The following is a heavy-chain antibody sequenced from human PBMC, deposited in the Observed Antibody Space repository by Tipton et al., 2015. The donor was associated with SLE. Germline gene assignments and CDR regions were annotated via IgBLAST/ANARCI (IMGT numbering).Heavy chain of an antibody. CDR3: AREASYFGGNCYPSWFDP. D-gene: IGHD2-21*01. CDR1: GGSISSYF. Sequence: TLSPTCTVSGGSISSYFWSWIRQPPGKGLEWIGYMYYSGSNSYNPSLKSRVAISVDTSKNQFSLKLSSVTAADTAVYYCAREASYFGGNCYPSWFDPWGQGTLVTVSS. V-gene: IGHV4-59*12. CDR2: MYYSGSN. J-gene: IGHJ5*02.